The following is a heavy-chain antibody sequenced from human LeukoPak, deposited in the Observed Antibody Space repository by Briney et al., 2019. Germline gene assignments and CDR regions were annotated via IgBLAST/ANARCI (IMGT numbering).Heavy chain of an antibody. J-gene: IGHJ4*02. V-gene: IGHV4-59*01. CDR3: ARDPSGYFNY. Sequence: SETLSLTCTVSGGSISGYYWSWIRQPPGKGLDWIGYIYYSGSTNYNPSLKSRVTISVDTSKNQFSLRLSSVTAADTAVYYCARDPSGYFNYWGQGTLATVSS. CDR2: IYYSGST. CDR1: GGSISGYY. D-gene: IGHD3-22*01.